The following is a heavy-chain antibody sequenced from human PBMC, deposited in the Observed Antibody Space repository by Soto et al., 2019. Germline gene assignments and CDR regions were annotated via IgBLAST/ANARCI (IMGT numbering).Heavy chain of an antibody. D-gene: IGHD5-18*01. CDR1: GYIFNHYA. Sequence: ASVKVSCKASGYIFNHYAMYWVRQAPGQRPECVGWINTVNDNTQYSENFQDRVTISRDISASTAYMELRNLRFEDTAVYYCATTLGYSYGYYDYWG. CDR2: INTVNDNT. V-gene: IGHV1-3*04. J-gene: IGHJ4*01. CDR3: ATTLGYSYGYYDY.